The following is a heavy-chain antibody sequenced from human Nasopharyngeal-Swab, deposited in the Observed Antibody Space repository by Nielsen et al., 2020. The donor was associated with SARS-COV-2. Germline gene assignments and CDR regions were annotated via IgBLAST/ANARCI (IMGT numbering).Heavy chain of an antibody. CDR1: GFTFSSYW. Sequence: GESLKIPCAASGFTFSSYWMHWVRQAPGKGLVWVSRINSDGSSKSTADSVKGRFTISRDNAKNTLYLQMNSLRAEDTAVYYCSIIAAAGTHYWGQGTLVTVSS. CDR2: INSDGSSK. CDR3: SIIAAAGTHY. D-gene: IGHD6-13*01. J-gene: IGHJ4*02. V-gene: IGHV3-74*01.